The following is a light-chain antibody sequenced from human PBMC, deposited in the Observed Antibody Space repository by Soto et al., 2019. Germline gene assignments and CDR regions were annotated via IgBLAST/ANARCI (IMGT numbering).Light chain of an antibody. J-gene: IGKJ2*01. Sequence: EIVLTQSPGTLSLSPGVRATLSCRASQTVSSSYLACSQQKPGQAPRPLIYGASNRATGVPDRFSGTGSGTDFTLTISRLEPEDFAVYYCHLYGTSPLFTFGQGTKLEIK. CDR3: HLYGTSPLFT. CDR1: QTVSSSY. CDR2: GAS. V-gene: IGKV3-20*01.